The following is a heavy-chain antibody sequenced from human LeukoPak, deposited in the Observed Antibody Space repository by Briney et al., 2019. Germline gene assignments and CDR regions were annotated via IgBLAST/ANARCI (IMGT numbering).Heavy chain of an antibody. CDR2: IYYSGST. CDR1: GGSISSYY. V-gene: IGHV4-59*08. J-gene: IGHJ4*02. CDR3: ATHNVAAAGTPFDY. D-gene: IGHD6-13*01. Sequence: SETLSLTCTVSGGSISSYYWSWIRQPPGKGLEWIGYIYYSGSTNYNPPLKSRVTISVDTSKNQFSLKLSSVTAADTAVYYCATHNVAAAGTPFDYWGQGTLVTVSS.